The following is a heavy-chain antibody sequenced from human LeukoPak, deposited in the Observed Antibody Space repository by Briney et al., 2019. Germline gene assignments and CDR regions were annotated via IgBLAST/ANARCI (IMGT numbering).Heavy chain of an antibody. Sequence: SETLSLTCTVSGGSISSYYWSWIRQPPGKGLEWIGYIYDSGSTYYNPSLKSRVTISVDTSKNQFSLKLRSVTAADTAVYYCARDCSSTGCPWGQGTMVTVSS. CDR2: IYDSGST. J-gene: IGHJ3*01. CDR3: ARDCSSTGCP. V-gene: IGHV4-59*12. CDR1: GGSISSYY. D-gene: IGHD2-2*01.